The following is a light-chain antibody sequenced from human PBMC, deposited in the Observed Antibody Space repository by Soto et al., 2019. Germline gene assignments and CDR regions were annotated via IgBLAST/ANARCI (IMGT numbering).Light chain of an antibody. CDR2: TAS. CDR1: QGIRID. CDR3: QQYNTYPWT. J-gene: IGKJ1*01. Sequence: DIQMTQSPSSLSASVGDRVTITCRASQGIRIDVAWYQQKPGQAPKRLIYTASSLQSGVPSRFSGSGSGTEFTLTISSLQPEDFATYFCQQYNTYPWTFGQGTKVEIK. V-gene: IGKV1-17*01.